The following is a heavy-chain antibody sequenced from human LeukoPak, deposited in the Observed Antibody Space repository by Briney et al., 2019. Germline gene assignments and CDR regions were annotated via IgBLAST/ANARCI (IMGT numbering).Heavy chain of an antibody. CDR2: IYYSGST. CDR3: ARLHVLGFGELFPPYFAY. V-gene: IGHV4-59*08. Sequence: SETLSLTCTVSGGSISSYYWSWIRQPPGKGLEWIGYIYYSGSTTYNPSLKSRVTISVETSKNQFSPTLSSVTGADTAVYYCARLHVLGFGELFPPYFAYWGRGTLVTVPS. D-gene: IGHD3-10*01. CDR1: GGSISSYY. J-gene: IGHJ4*02.